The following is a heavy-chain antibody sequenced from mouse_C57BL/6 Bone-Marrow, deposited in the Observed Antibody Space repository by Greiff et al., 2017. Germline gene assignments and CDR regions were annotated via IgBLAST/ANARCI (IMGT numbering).Heavy chain of an antibody. D-gene: IGHD4-1*01. Sequence: EVQRVESGGGLVKPGGSLKLSCAASGFTFSDYGMHWVRQAPEKGLEWVAYISSGSSTIYYADTVKGRFTISRDNAKNTLFLQMTSLRSADTAMYYCARPGWDPFDYWGQGTTLTVSS. J-gene: IGHJ2*01. CDR2: ISSGSSTI. CDR1: GFTFSDYG. CDR3: ARPGWDPFDY. V-gene: IGHV5-17*01.